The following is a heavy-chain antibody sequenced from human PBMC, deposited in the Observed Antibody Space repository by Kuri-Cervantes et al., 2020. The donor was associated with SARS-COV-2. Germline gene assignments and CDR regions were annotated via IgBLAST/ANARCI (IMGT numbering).Heavy chain of an antibody. D-gene: IGHD7-27*01. Sequence: SCTVSGGSISSGSYYWSWIRQPAGKGLEWIGRIYTSGSTNYNPSLKSRVTISVDTSKNQFSLKLSSVTAADTAVYYCARVNWGFDYWGQGTLVTVSS. V-gene: IGHV4-61*02. J-gene: IGHJ4*02. CDR2: IYTSGST. CDR1: GGSISSGSYY. CDR3: ARVNWGFDY.